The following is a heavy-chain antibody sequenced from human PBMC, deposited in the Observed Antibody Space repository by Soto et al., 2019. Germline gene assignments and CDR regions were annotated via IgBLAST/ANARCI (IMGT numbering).Heavy chain of an antibody. CDR3: ARERQEGYCSGGSCYIGKPWFDP. Sequence: SETLSLTCTVSGGSISSYYWSWIRQPPGKGLEWIGYIYYSGSTNYNPSLKSRVTISVDTSKNQFSLKLSSVTAADTAVYYCARERQEGYCSGGSCYIGKPWFDPWGQGTLVTVSS. CDR1: GGSISSYY. J-gene: IGHJ5*02. D-gene: IGHD2-15*01. V-gene: IGHV4-59*01. CDR2: IYYSGST.